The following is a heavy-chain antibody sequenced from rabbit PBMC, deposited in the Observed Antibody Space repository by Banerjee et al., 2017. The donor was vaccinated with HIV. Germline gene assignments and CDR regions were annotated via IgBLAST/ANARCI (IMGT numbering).Heavy chain of an antibody. J-gene: IGHJ4*01. CDR2: IYAGSSGTT. CDR3: ARGDLYGGVSFRTYFGL. CDR1: GFSFSSGYD. V-gene: IGHV1S40*01. D-gene: IGHD8-1*01. Sequence: QSLEESGGDLVKPGASLTLTCTASGFSFSSGYDMCWVRQAPGKGLELIACIYAGSSGTTYYASWAKGRFTISKTSSTTVTLQMTSLTAADTATYFCARGDLYGGVSFRTYFGLWGPGTLVTVS.